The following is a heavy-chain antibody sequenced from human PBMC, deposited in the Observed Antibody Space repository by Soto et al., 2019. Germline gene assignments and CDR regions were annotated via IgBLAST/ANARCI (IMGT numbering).Heavy chain of an antibody. CDR2: INAGNGNT. CDR1: GYTFTSYA. D-gene: IGHD6-13*01. CDR3: ARAPATGSSWYYFDY. Sequence: ASVKVSCKASGYTFTSYAIHWVRQAPGQRLEWMGWINAGNGNTKYSQKFQGRVTITRDTSASTAYMELSSLRSEDTAVYYCARAPATGSSWYYFDYWGQGTLVTVSS. V-gene: IGHV1-3*01. J-gene: IGHJ4*02.